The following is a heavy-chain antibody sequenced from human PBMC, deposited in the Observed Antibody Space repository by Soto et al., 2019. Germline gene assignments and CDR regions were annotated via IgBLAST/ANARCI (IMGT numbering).Heavy chain of an antibody. V-gene: IGHV4-59*01. D-gene: IGHD6-6*01. J-gene: IGHJ5*02. CDR2: IYYSGST. Sequence: SQTMSLSCTAADIWISSYDWSWIRQKPGKGLEWIGYIYYSGSTNYNPSLKSRVTISVDTSKNQFSLKLSSVTAADTAVYYCSRGSEYKTLRPNCFDHWCQGPLVTVS. CDR3: SRGSEYKTLRPNCFDH. CDR1: DIWISSYD.